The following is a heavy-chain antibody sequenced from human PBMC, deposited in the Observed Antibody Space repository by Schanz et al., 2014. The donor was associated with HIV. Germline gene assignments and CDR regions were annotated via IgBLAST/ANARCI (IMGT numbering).Heavy chain of an antibody. D-gene: IGHD3-22*01. CDR3: AKQHDSYDNSGYPSTVEYYGMDA. CDR2: ISYDGINK. J-gene: IGHJ6*02. Sequence: QVQLVESGGGVVQPGRSLRLSCAASGFTFDSYGIHWVRQAPGKGLEWVALISYDGINKYYGDSVKGPFTISRDNSKNSLYLQMNSLRTEDTALYYCAKQHDSYDNSGYPSTVEYYGMDAGGQGTTVTVSS. V-gene: IGHV3-30*18. CDR1: GFTFDSYG.